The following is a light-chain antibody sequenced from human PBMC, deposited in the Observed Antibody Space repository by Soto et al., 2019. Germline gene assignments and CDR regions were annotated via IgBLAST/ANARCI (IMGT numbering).Light chain of an antibody. CDR1: QSVKNDY. CDR2: GAS. Sequence: ETVLTQSPGTLSLSPGERATLSCRASQSVKNDYLAWYQQRPGLAPRLLIFGASGRATGIPDRFSGGGSGTDFTLTISSLEPEDFAVYYCQQRSNWGTFGQGTRLENK. V-gene: IGKV3D-20*02. J-gene: IGKJ5*01. CDR3: QQRSNWGT.